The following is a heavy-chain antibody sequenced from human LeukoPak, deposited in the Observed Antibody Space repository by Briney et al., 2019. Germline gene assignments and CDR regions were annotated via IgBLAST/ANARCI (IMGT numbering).Heavy chain of an antibody. CDR3: VNQISGWVY. Sequence: GGSLRLSCAASGFTFDNYEMHWVRQAPGKGLEYVSGIGSNGRSTYNADFVKGRFTISRDNSKNTLFLQLTSLRAEDTAVYYCVNQISGWVYWGQGTLVTVSS. CDR2: IGSNGRST. V-gene: IGHV3-64D*06. D-gene: IGHD6-19*01. CDR1: GFTFDNYE. J-gene: IGHJ4*02.